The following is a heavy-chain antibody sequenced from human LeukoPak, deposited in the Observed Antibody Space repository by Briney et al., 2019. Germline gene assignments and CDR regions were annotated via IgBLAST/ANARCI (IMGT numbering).Heavy chain of an antibody. CDR2: IYSGGST. CDR3: ARDRNSDHTYYGMDV. V-gene: IGHV3-53*01. J-gene: IGHJ6*02. Sequence: GGSLRLSCAVSGFTVSSNYMSWVRQAPGKGLEWVSVIYSGGSTYYADSVKGRFTISRDNSKNTLYLQMNSLGAEDTAVYYCARDRNSDHTYYGMDVWGQGTTVTVSS. CDR1: GFTVSSNY. D-gene: IGHD3-10*01.